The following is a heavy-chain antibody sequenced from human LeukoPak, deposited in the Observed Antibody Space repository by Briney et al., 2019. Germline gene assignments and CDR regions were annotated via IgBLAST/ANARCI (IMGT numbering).Heavy chain of an antibody. CDR2: ISDGGGTT. J-gene: IGHJ4*01. CDR3: AKPPPGCGRTRCCFLD. CDR1: GFIFSTYA. Sequence: GGSLRLSCAPSGFIFSTYAMSWVRQAPGKGLEWVSGISDGGGTTYYADSVKGRFTISRDNSKNTLYLQMNSLRAEDTAVYYCAKPPPGCGRTRCCFLDWGQGTLVTVSS. D-gene: IGHD2-2*01. V-gene: IGHV3-23*01.